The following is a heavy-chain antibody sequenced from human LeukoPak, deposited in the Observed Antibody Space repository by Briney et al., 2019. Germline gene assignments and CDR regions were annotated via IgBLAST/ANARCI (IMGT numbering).Heavy chain of an antibody. CDR2: IYYSVST. Sequence: SETLSLTCTVSVGSISSYYWSCIRQPPGEGLEWIGYIYYSVSTNYTPSLKSRVTISVDTSKNQFSLKVSSVTAADTAVYYCARAPSYYDSSGYYRYYYMDVWGKGTTVTVSS. V-gene: IGHV4-59*01. D-gene: IGHD3-22*01. J-gene: IGHJ6*03. CDR1: VGSISSYY. CDR3: ARAPSYYDSSGYYRYYYMDV.